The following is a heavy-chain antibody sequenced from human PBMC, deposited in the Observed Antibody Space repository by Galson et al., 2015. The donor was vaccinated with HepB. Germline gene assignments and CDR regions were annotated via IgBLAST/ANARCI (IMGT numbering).Heavy chain of an antibody. J-gene: IGHJ6*02. Sequence: SLRLSCAASGFTFSSYGMSWVRQAPGKGLEWVSGINGSGGSTYYADSVKGRFTISRDHSKNTLYLQIKSLRAEDTAVYYCAKGIHGYHYYGMDVWGQATTVTVSS. V-gene: IGHV3-23*01. CDR1: GFTFSSYG. D-gene: IGHD5-18*01. CDR3: AKGIHGYHYYGMDV. CDR2: INGSGGST.